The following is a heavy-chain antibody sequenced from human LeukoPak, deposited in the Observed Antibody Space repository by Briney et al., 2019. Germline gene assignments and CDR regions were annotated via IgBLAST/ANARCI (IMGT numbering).Heavy chain of an antibody. V-gene: IGHV1-18*01. D-gene: IGHD3-3*01. CDR2: ISAYNGNT. CDR3: ARDSPYYGFWSGFTSYGMDV. J-gene: IGHJ6*02. CDR1: GYTFTSYG. Sequence: ASVKVSCKASGYTFTSYGISWVRQAPGQGLEWMGWISAYNGNTNYAQKLQGRVTMTTDTSTSTAYMELRSLRSDDTAVYYCARDSPYYGFWSGFTSYGMDVWGQGTTVTVSS.